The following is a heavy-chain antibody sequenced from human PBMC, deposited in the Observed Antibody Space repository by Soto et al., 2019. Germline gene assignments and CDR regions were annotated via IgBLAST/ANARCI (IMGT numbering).Heavy chain of an antibody. J-gene: IGHJ2*01. Sequence: QVQLQESGPGLVKPSGTLSLTCAVSGGSISSSNWWSWVRQPPGKGLEWIGEIYHSGSTNYNPYLKSRVTISVDKSKNQFSLKMSSVTAADTSVYYCASPDGYNHWYFDLWGRGTLVTVSS. V-gene: IGHV4-4*02. CDR2: IYHSGST. CDR3: ASPDGYNHWYFDL. CDR1: GGSISSSNW. D-gene: IGHD5-12*01.